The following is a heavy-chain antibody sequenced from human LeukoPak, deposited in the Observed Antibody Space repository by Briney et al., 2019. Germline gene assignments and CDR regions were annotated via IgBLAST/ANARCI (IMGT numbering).Heavy chain of an antibody. CDR2: ISYDGSNK. D-gene: IGHD1-26*01. CDR1: GFTFSSYA. CDR3: AKGGKWDVTPFDY. V-gene: IGHV3-30-3*01. Sequence: GRSLRLSCAASGFTFSSYAMHWVRQAPGKGLERVAVISYDGSNKYYADSVKGRFTISRDNSKNTLYLQVNSLRAEDTAVYYWAKGGKWDVTPFDYGGQETRVTVSS. J-gene: IGHJ4*02.